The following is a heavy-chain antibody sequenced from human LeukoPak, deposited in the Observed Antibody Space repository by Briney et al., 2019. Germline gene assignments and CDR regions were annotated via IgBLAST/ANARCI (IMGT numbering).Heavy chain of an antibody. V-gene: IGHV3-7*04. J-gene: IGHJ4*02. CDR3: AGGFGCLIES. CDR1: GFTFSSYW. Sequence: GGSLRLSCAASGFTFSSYWMNWVRQVPGKGLEWLANIKQDGSEKIYVDSVKGRFTISRDNAKNSLYLQMSSLRAEDTALYFCAGGFGCLIESWGQGTQVSVSS. CDR2: IKQDGSEK. D-gene: IGHD3-10*01.